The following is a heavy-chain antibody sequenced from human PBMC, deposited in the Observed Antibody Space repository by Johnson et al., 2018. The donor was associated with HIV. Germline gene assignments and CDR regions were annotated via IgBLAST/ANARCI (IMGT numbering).Heavy chain of an antibody. CDR1: GFTFDDYA. J-gene: IGHJ3*02. CDR2: IYSGGST. CDR3: ARAPRPDAFDI. V-gene: IGHV3-53*01. Sequence: ASGFTFDDYALHWVRQAPGKGLEWVSVIYSGGSTYYADSVKGRFTISRDNSKNTLYLQMNSLRAEDTAVYYCARAPRPDAFDIWGQGTMVTVSS.